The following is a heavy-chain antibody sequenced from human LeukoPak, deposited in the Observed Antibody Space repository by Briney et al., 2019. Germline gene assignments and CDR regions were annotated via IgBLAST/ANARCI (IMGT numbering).Heavy chain of an antibody. Sequence: ASVKVSCKASGYTFTSYYMHWVRQAPGQGLEWMGIINPSGGSTTYAQKLQGRVTMTTDTSTSTAYMELRSLRSDDTAVYYCARDGGFDYWGQGTLVTVSS. CDR2: INPSGGST. CDR1: GYTFTSYY. D-gene: IGHD3-16*01. CDR3: ARDGGFDY. J-gene: IGHJ4*02. V-gene: IGHV1-46*01.